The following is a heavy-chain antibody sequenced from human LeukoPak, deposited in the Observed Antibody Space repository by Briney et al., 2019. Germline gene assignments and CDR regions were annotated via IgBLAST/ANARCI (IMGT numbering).Heavy chain of an antibody. CDR1: GGSFSGYY. V-gene: IGHV4-34*01. Sequence: SETLSLTCAVYGGSFSGYYWSWIRQPPGKGLEWIGEINHSGSTNYNPSLKSRVTISVDTSKNQFSLKLSSVTAADTAVYYCARGRTESSRNNFSFDYWGQGTLVTVSS. D-gene: IGHD6-13*01. CDR2: INHSGST. J-gene: IGHJ4*02. CDR3: ARGRTESSRNNFSFDY.